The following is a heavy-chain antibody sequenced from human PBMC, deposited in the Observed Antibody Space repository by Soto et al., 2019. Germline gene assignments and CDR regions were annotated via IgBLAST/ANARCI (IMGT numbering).Heavy chain of an antibody. Sequence: GGSLRLSCAASGFTFDDYAMHWVRQAPGKGLEWVSGISWNSGSIGYADSGKGRFTISRDNAKNSLYLQMNSLRAEDTALYYCAKEDGRGYCSGGSCPPIDYWGQGTLVTVSS. V-gene: IGHV3-9*01. CDR3: AKEDGRGYCSGGSCPPIDY. J-gene: IGHJ4*02. CDR1: GFTFDDYA. CDR2: ISWNSGSI. D-gene: IGHD2-15*01.